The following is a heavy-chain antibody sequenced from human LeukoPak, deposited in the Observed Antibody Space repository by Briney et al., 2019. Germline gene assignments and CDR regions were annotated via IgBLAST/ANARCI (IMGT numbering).Heavy chain of an antibody. CDR3: AREDIVVVPAAGMDY. CDR2: INPNSGGT. Sequence: ASVKVSCKASGYTFTGYYMHWVRQAPGQGLEWMGWINPNSGGTNYAQKFQGRVIMTRDTSISTAYMELSRLRSDDTAVYYCAREDIVVVPAAGMDYWGQGTLVTVSS. CDR1: GYTFTGYY. V-gene: IGHV1-2*02. J-gene: IGHJ4*02. D-gene: IGHD2-2*01.